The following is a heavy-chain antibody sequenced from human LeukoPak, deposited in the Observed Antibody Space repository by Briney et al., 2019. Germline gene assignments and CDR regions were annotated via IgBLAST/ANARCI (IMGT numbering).Heavy chain of an antibody. V-gene: IGHV3-74*01. CDR2: INSDGSSR. CDR1: GFTFSSYF. Sequence: AGGSLRLSCGASGFTFSSYFMHWVRQAPGRGLVWISRINSDGSSRSYADSVKGRFIISRDNAKNTLELQMSSLRAEDTAVYYCARDHYGSSFDYWGQGTLVTVSS. J-gene: IGHJ4*02. CDR3: ARDHYGSSFDY. D-gene: IGHD3-10*01.